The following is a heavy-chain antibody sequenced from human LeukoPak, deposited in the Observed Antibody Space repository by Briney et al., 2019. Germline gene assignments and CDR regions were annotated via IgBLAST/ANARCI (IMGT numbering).Heavy chain of an antibody. J-gene: IGHJ5*02. CDR3: ATYGSGSYRFDP. D-gene: IGHD3-10*01. CDR2: IHHSGST. V-gene: IGHV4-31*03. CDR1: GGSLSSGNYY. Sequence: SETLSLTCTVSGGSLSSGNYYWRWIRQHPGTGLEWIGYIHHSGSTYYNPSLKSRVIISVDTSKNQFSLKLNSVTAADTAVYYCATYGSGSYRFDPWGQGTLVTVSS.